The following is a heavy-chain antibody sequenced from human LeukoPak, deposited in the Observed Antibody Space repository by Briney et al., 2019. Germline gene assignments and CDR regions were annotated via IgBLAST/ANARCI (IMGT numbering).Heavy chain of an antibody. V-gene: IGHV4-59*01. Sequence: PSETLSLTRTVSGGSISSYYWSWIRQPPGKGLEWIGYIYYSGSTNYNPSLKSRVTISVDTSKNQFSLKLSSVTAADTAVYYCARVARYYDSSGPFDYWGQGTLVTVSS. CDR1: GGSISSYY. CDR3: ARVARYYDSSGPFDY. J-gene: IGHJ4*02. CDR2: IYYSGST. D-gene: IGHD3-22*01.